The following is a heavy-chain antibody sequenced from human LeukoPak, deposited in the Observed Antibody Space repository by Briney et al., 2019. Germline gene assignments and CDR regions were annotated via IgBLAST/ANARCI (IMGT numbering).Heavy chain of an antibody. V-gene: IGHV4-59*08. CDR2: IYYSGST. Sequence: EPSETLSLTCTVSGGSISSYYWSWIRQPPGKGLEWIGYIYYSGSTNYNPSLKSRVTISVDTSKNQFSLKLSSVTAADTAVYYCARQGPVAGHFDYWGQGTLVTVSS. CDR1: GGSISSYY. D-gene: IGHD6-19*01. J-gene: IGHJ4*02. CDR3: ARQGPVAGHFDY.